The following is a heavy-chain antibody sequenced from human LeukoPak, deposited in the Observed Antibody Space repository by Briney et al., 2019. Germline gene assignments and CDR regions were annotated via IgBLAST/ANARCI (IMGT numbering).Heavy chain of an antibody. CDR1: GGTFSSYA. J-gene: IGHJ2*01. Sequence: GASVKVSCKASGGTFSSYAISWVRQAPGQGLEWMGGVIPIFGTANYAQKFQGRVTITADESTSKAYMELSSLRSEDTAVYYCARVVRYPSWYFDLWGRGTLVTVSS. V-gene: IGHV1-69*13. D-gene: IGHD2-15*01. CDR3: ARVVRYPSWYFDL. CDR2: VIPIFGTA.